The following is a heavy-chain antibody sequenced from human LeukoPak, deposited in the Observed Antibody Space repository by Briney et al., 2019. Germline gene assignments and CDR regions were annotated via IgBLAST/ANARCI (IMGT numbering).Heavy chain of an antibody. CDR1: GFTFSSYA. V-gene: IGHV3-23*01. D-gene: IGHD3-3*01. CDR3: AKHESPYYDFWSGYYTGWTWFDP. CDR2: ISGSGGST. Sequence: GGSLRLSCAASGFTFSSYAMSWVRQAPGKGLGWVSAISGSGGSTYYADSVKGRFTISRDNSKNTLYLQMNSLRAEDTAVYYCAKHESPYYDFWSGYYTGWTWFDPWGQGTLVTVSS. J-gene: IGHJ5*02.